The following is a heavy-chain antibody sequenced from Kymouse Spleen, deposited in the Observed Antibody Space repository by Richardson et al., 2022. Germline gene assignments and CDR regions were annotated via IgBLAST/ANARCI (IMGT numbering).Heavy chain of an antibody. CDR1: GFTFDDYA. V-gene: IGHV3-9*01. D-gene: IGHD3-10*01. CDR3: AKDSAVRGEDWFDP. CDR2: ISWNSGSI. J-gene: IGHJ5*02. Sequence: EVQLVESGGGLVQPGRSLRLSCAASGFTFDDYAMHWVRQAPGKGLEWVSGISWNSGSIGYADSVKGRFTISRDNAKNSLYLQMNSLRAEDTALYYCAKDSAVRGEDWFDPWGQGTLVTVSS.